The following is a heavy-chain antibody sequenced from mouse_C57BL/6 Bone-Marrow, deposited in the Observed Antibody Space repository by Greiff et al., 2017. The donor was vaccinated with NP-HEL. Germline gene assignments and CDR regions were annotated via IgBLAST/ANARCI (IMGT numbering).Heavy chain of an antibody. CDR3: ARGGFYYGSPAWFAY. D-gene: IGHD1-1*01. J-gene: IGHJ3*01. Sequence: QVQLQQPGAELVKPGASVKLSCKASGYTFTSYWMHWVKQRPGQGLEWIGMIHPNSGSTNYNEKFKSKATLTVDNSSSTAYMQLSSLTSEDSAVYYCARGGFYYGSPAWFAYWGQGTLVTVSA. CDR2: IHPNSGST. CDR1: GYTFTSYW. V-gene: IGHV1-64*01.